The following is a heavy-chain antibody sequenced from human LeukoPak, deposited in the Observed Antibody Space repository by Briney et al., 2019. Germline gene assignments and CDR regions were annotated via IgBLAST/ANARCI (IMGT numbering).Heavy chain of an antibody. CDR3: ARDVHYTSSKPGWPFDV. CDR2: ISSDGSDK. J-gene: IGHJ3*01. V-gene: IGHV3-30*15. CDR1: GFTFSEYA. Sequence: GGSLRLSCISSGFTFSEYAMHWVRQAPGSGPEWVAFISSDGSDKYYADSVKGRFTISRDNYKSTLYLQMSSLRPDDTAVFSCARDVHYTSSKPGWPFDVWGQGTVVTVSS. D-gene: IGHD1-1*01.